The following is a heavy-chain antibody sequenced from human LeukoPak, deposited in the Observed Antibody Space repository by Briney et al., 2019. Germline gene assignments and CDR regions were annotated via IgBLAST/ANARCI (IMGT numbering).Heavy chain of an antibody. D-gene: IGHD5-18*01. CDR3: ARSPFLDTAMVGFDY. CDR2: INPSGGST. V-gene: IGHV1-46*01. Sequence: ASVKDSCKASGYTFTSYYMHWVRQAPRQGLEWMGIINPSGGSTSYAQKFQGRVTMTRDTSTSTIYMELRSLRSDDTAVYYCARSPFLDTAMVGFDYWGQGTLVTVSS. CDR1: GYTFTSYY. J-gene: IGHJ4*02.